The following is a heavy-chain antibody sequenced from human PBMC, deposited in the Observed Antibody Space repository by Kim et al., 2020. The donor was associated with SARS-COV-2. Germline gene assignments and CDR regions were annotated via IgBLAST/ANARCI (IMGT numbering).Heavy chain of an antibody. V-gene: IGHV3-15*01. Sequence: GGSLRLSCVGSGFTFSDAWMNWVRQIPGKGLEWVGRMRDSCAVGTTDYAARVIGRFSISGDDSKRTVYLQMNSVKTEDTGFYFCATDFQLCWSAFSVWG. J-gene: IGHJ3*01. CDR2: MRDSCAVGTT. CDR1: GFTFSDAW. CDR3: ATDFQLCWSAFSV. D-gene: IGHD2-21*01.